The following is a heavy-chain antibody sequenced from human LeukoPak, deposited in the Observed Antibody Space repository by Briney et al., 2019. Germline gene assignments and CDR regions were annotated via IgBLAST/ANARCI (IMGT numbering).Heavy chain of an antibody. D-gene: IGHD3-16*01. Sequence: PSETLSLTCTVSGGSISSYYWSWIRQPPGKGLEWIGYIYYSGSTNYNPSLKSRVTISVDTSKNQFSLKLSSVTAADTAVYYCARHAGGGTDAFDIWGQGTMVTVSS. CDR2: IYYSGST. J-gene: IGHJ3*02. V-gene: IGHV4-59*01. CDR3: ARHAGGGTDAFDI. CDR1: GGSISSYY.